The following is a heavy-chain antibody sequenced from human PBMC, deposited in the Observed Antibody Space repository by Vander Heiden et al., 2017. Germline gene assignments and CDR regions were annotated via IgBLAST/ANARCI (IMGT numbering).Heavy chain of an antibody. V-gene: IGHV3-33*06. Sequence: QVLLVESGGGVVQPGRSLRLSCAASRFTVSNDGMHWVRQAPGKGMEWVAVIWYDGSNKYYADSVKGRFTISRDNSKNTLSLQMNSLRAEDTAVYYCAKDPAGNRGTLDYWGQGTLVTVSS. CDR3: AKDPAGNRGTLDY. CDR2: IWYDGSNK. D-gene: IGHD3-10*01. CDR1: RFTVSNDG. J-gene: IGHJ4*02.